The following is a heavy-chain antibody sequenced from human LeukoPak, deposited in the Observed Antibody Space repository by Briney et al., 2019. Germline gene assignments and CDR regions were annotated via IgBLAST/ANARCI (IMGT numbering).Heavy chain of an antibody. Sequence: PGGSLRLSCAASGFIFSSYAMSWVRQATGKGLEWVSAICGWGGSTYNADSVKGRFTISRDNSKNTLYLQMNSLRAEDTAVYDCAKALSADTAMVTEHDAFDIWGQGTMVTVSS. J-gene: IGHJ3*02. CDR2: ICGWGGST. D-gene: IGHD5-18*01. V-gene: IGHV3-23*01. CDR3: AKALSADTAMVTEHDAFDI. CDR1: GFIFSSYA.